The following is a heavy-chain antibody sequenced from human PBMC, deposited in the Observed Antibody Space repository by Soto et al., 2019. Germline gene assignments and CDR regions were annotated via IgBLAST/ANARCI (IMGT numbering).Heavy chain of an antibody. J-gene: IGHJ6*02. Sequence: GGSLRLCCAASGFTFSSYSMNWVRQAPGKGLEWVSSISSSSSYIYYADSVKGRFTISRDNAKNSLYLQMNSLRAEDTAVYYCARMTSGYSGYDFVSHSYGMDVWGQGTTVTVSS. V-gene: IGHV3-21*04. D-gene: IGHD5-12*01. CDR1: GFTFSSYS. CDR3: ARMTSGYSGYDFVSHSYGMDV. CDR2: ISSSSSYI.